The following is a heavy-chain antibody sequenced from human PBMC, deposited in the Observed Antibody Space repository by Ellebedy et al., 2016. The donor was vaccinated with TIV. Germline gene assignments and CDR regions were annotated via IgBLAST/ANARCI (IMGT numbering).Heavy chain of an antibody. Sequence: AASVKVSCKASGYTFTDFDVSWVRQATGQGLEWMGWMNPKSGNTVYAQKFQGRVTMTRNTSITTAYMELSSLRSEDTAVYYCALSPISSSFWGQGTLVTVSS. CDR1: GYTFTDFD. CDR3: ALSPISSSF. CDR2: MNPKSGNT. D-gene: IGHD3-16*01. V-gene: IGHV1-8*01. J-gene: IGHJ4*02.